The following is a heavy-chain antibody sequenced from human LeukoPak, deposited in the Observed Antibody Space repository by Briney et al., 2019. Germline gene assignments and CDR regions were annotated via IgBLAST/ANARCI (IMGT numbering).Heavy chain of an antibody. CDR2: ISGSGDST. V-gene: IGHV3-23*01. Sequence: GGSLRLSCAASGFTFSNYAMNWVRQAPGKGLEWVSAISGSGDSTYYADSEKGRFTISRDNSKDTLYLQMNSLRAEDTALYYCAKDHDYYASGPIWGQGTMVTVSS. D-gene: IGHD3-10*01. CDR3: AKDHDYYASGPI. CDR1: GFTFSNYA. J-gene: IGHJ3*02.